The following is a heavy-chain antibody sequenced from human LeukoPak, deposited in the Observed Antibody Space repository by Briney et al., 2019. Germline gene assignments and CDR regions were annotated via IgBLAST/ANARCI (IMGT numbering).Heavy chain of an antibody. D-gene: IGHD2-2*02. CDR1: GYSFTSYW. CDR3: ARVPFDCSSTSCYINWFDP. V-gene: IGHV5-51*01. CDR2: IYPGDSDT. Sequence: GESLKISCKGSGYSFTSYWIGWVRQMPGKGVEWMGIIYPGDSDTRYSPSFQGQVTISADKSISTAYLQWSSLKASDTAMYYCARVPFDCSSTSCYINWFDPWGQGTLVTVSS. J-gene: IGHJ5*02.